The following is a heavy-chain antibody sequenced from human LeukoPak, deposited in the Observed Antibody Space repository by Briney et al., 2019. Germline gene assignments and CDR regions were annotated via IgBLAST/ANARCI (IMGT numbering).Heavy chain of an antibody. CDR2: IIPILGIA. Sequence: ASVKVSCKASGGTFSSYAISWVRQAPGQGLEWMGRIIPILGIANYAQKFQGRVTITADKSTSTAYMELSSLRSEDTAVYYCAREDYPRYYYYGMDVWGQGTTVTVSS. J-gene: IGHJ6*02. CDR3: AREDYPRYYYYGMDV. D-gene: IGHD4/OR15-4a*01. CDR1: GGTFSSYA. V-gene: IGHV1-69*04.